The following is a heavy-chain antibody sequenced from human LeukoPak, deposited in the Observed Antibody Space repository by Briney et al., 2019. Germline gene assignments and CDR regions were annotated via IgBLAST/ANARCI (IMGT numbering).Heavy chain of an antibody. J-gene: IGHJ4*03. CDR3: ARKSAAPRTSEFDY. CDR1: GYSFTGYY. V-gene: IGHV1-2*02. D-gene: IGHD6-6*01. CDR2: INPNSGGT. Sequence: ASVTVSCKASGYSFTGYYMHWVRQAPGQGLEWMGWINPNSGGTNYAQKFQGRVTMTRDTSISTAYMELSSLGSDDTAVFYCARKSAAPRTSEFDYSGHRTPFTVSS.